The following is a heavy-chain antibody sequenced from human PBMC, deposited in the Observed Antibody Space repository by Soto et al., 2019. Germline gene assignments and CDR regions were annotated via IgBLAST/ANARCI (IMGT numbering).Heavy chain of an antibody. CDR3: ARQEWDGSGSYLEGEFDY. V-gene: IGHV4-39*01. D-gene: IGHD3-10*01. CDR1: GGSISSSSYY. J-gene: IGHJ4*02. CDR2: IYYSGST. Sequence: SETLSLTCTVSGGSISSSSYYWGWIRQPPGKGLEWIGSIYYSGSTYYNPSLKSRVTISVDTSKNQFSLKLSSVTAADTAVYYCARQEWDGSGSYLEGEFDYWGQGTLVTVSS.